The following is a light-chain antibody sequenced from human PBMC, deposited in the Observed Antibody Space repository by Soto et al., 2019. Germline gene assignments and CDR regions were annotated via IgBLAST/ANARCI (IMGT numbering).Light chain of an antibody. CDR1: QTVRNNY. CDR3: QHFSSHPLP. J-gene: IGKJ4*01. CDR2: DAS. Sequence: VVSQSTGTLSLSPGERATLSRRASQTVRNNYVAWDQQKPGQAPRLLIYDASSRATGIPDRFSGGGSGTDFTLTISRLEPEDFAVYYCQHFSSHPLPFGGGTKVDI. V-gene: IGKV3-20*01.